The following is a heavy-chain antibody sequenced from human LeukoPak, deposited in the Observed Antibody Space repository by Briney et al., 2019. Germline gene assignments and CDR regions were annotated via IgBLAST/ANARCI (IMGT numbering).Heavy chain of an antibody. CDR1: GFTFSSYS. Sequence: PGGSLRLSCAASGFTFSSYSMNWVRQAPGKGLEWVSSISSSSSYIYYADSVKGRFTISRDNAKNSLYLQMNRLRAEDTAVYYCAGSLYYYDSSGYYYADYWGQGTLVTVSS. CDR3: AGSLYYYDSSGYYYADY. D-gene: IGHD3-22*01. J-gene: IGHJ4*02. CDR2: ISSSSSYI. V-gene: IGHV3-21*01.